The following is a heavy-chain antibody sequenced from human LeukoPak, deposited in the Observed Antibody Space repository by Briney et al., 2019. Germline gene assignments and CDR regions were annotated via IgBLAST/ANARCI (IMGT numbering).Heavy chain of an antibody. J-gene: IGHJ3*02. D-gene: IGHD6-13*01. CDR2: IKQDGSEK. CDR1: GFTFSSYW. Sequence: PGGSLRLSCAASGFTFSSYWMSWVRQAPGKGLEWVANIKQDGSEKYYVDSVKGRFTISRDNAKNSLYLQMNSLRAEDAAVYYCGRDGYSSSSWYLRHGFDIWGQGTMVTASS. V-gene: IGHV3-7*01. CDR3: GRDGYSSSSWYLRHGFDI.